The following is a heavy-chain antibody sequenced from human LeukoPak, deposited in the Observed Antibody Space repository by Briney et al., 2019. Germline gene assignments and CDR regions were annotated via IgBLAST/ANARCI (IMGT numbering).Heavy chain of an antibody. CDR2: IGTAGDT. V-gene: IGHV3-13*01. CDR3: ARGSPDGFKYAFDI. J-gene: IGHJ3*02. CDR1: GLTFSSYD. D-gene: IGHD5-24*01. Sequence: GTSLRLSCVASGLTFSSYDFHWIRQATGEGLEWVSAIGTAGDTYYPGSVKGRFTISRENAKNSLYLQMNSLRAGDTAVYYCARGSPDGFKYAFDIWGQGTRVTVSS.